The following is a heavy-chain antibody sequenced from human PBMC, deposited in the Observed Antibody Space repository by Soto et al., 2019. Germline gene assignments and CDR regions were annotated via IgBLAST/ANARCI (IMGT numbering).Heavy chain of an antibody. V-gene: IGHV1-2*02. J-gene: IGHJ5*02. D-gene: IGHD6-25*01. CDR2: INANNGGA. Sequence: SVKVSCKASGYTFTDYHIHWVRQAPGQGLEFMGWINANNGGAGSAQQFQGRVSVTRDTSITTVYMELSNLRSDDTAVYYCAREGGSESLQPSYNWFDTWGQGTMVTVYS. CDR3: AREGGSESLQPSYNWFDT. CDR1: GYTFTDYH.